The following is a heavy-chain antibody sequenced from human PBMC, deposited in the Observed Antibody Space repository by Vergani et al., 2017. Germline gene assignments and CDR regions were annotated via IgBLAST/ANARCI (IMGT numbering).Heavy chain of an antibody. V-gene: IGHV4-59*01. CDR1: GGSISSYY. Sequence: QVQLQESGPGLVKPSETLSLTCTVSGGSISSYYWSWIRQPPGKGLEWIGYSYYSGSTNSNPSLKSRVTISVDTSKNQFSLKLRSVTAADTAVSYCARVGGRRYCTNGVCYYYYYMDVWGKGTTVTVSS. CDR2: SYYSGST. CDR3: ARVGGRRYCTNGVCYYYYYMDV. J-gene: IGHJ6*03. D-gene: IGHD2-8*01.